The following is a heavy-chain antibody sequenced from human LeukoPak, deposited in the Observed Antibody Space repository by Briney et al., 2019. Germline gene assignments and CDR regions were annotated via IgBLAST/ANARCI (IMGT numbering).Heavy chain of an antibody. CDR2: ISGSGGST. CDR3: AKSHLYGDCGGGYFDY. Sequence: PGGSLRLSCAASGFTFSSYGMSWVRQAPGKGLEWVSAISGSGGSTYYADSVKGRFTISRDNSKNTLYLQMNSLRVEDTAVYYCAKSHLYGDCGGGYFDYWGQGTLVTVSS. CDR1: GFTFSSYG. D-gene: IGHD4-17*01. J-gene: IGHJ4*02. V-gene: IGHV3-23*01.